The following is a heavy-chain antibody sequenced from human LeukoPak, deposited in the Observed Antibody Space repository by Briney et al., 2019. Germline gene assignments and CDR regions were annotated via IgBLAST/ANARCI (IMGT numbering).Heavy chain of an antibody. CDR3: ARAGSSGYLDY. V-gene: IGHV3-33*07. J-gene: IGHJ4*02. CDR2: IWYDGSNK. CDR1: GFNFKLSA. D-gene: IGHD3-22*01. Sequence: GGSLRLSCAASGFNFKLSAMSWGRQAPGKGLEWVAVIWYDGSNKYYADSVKGRFTISRDNSKNTLYLHMNSLRAEDTAVYYCARAGSSGYLDYWGQGTLVTVSS.